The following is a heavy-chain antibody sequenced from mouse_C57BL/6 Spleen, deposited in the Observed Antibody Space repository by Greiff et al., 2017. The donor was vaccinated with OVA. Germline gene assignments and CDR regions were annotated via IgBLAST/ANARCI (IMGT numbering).Heavy chain of an antibody. Sequence: QVQLQQPGAELVKPGASVKLSCKASGYTFTSYWMHWVKQRPGQGLEWIGMIHPNSGSTNYNEKFKSKATLPVDKSSSTAYMQLSSRTSEDSAVYYCARRKITTVVATDYDAMDYWGQGTSVTVSS. J-gene: IGHJ4*01. CDR1: GYTFTSYW. CDR3: ARRKITTVVATDYDAMDY. D-gene: IGHD1-1*01. CDR2: IHPNSGST. V-gene: IGHV1-64*01.